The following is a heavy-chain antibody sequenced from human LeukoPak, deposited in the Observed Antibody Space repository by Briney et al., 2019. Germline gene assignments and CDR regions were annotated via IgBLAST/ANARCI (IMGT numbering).Heavy chain of an antibody. CDR2: MNGDGSST. D-gene: IGHD3-10*01. J-gene: IGHJ4*02. V-gene: IGHV3-74*01. Sequence: GGSLRLSCAASGFTFSSSWMHWVRQAPGKGLVWVSRMNGDGSSTNYVGSVKGRFTISRDNAKNTVYLQMNSLRVEDTAVYYCASPRSGGYFDYWGQGTLVTVSS. CDR3: ASPRSGGYFDY. CDR1: GFTFSSSW.